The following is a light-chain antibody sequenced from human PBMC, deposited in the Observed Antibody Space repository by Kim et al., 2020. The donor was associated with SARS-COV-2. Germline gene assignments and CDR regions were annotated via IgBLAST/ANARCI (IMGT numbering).Light chain of an antibody. V-gene: IGLV1-40*01. CDR1: SSNTGVGYD. Sequence: QSVLTQPPTVSGAPGERVTISCTGSSSNTGVGYDVHWYQQFPGTAPRLLIFRYSYRPSRVPYRFSGFKSGTSASLVITGLQAEDEADYYCQSYDSGLRGWVFGGGTKVTVL. CDR2: RYS. CDR3: QSYDSGLRGWV. J-gene: IGLJ3*02.